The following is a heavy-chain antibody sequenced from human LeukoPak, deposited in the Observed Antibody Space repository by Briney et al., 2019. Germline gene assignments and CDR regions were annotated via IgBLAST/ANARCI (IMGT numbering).Heavy chain of an antibody. CDR1: GFTFSSYG. CDR2: IRYDGSNK. D-gene: IGHD6-19*01. Sequence: AGGSLRLSCAASGFTFSSYGMHWVRQAPGKGLEWVAFIRYDGSNKYYADSVKGRFTISRDNSKNTLYLQMNSLRAEDRAVYYCAKGGRSSGWYGAYWGQGTLVTVSS. V-gene: IGHV3-30*02. J-gene: IGHJ4*02. CDR3: AKGGRSSGWYGAY.